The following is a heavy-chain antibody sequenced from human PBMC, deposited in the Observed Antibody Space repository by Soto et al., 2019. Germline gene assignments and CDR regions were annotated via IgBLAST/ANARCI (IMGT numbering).Heavy chain of an antibody. CDR3: ARGHYYDSPSTHDL. D-gene: IGHD3-22*01. V-gene: IGHV3-11*01. CDR2: ITSSGNTL. CDR1: GFTFSDSY. J-gene: IGHJ1*01. Sequence: QVQLVESGGGLVKPGGSLRLSCAASGFTFSDSYMSWIRQAPGKGLEWISYITSSGNTLYYADSVKGRFTVSRDNAKNSLYLQMNSLRAADTDVYFWARGHYYDSPSTHDLWGQGTLVTVSS.